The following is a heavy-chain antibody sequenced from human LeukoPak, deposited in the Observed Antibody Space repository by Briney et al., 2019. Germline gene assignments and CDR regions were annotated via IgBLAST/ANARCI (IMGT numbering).Heavy chain of an antibody. J-gene: IGHJ5*02. Sequence: PGESLKISCQGSGSSFTSYWIGWVRQLPGKGLEWMGIIYPGDSDTRYSPSFQGQVTISADKSISTAYLQWSSLKASDTAMYYCARHSYYDILTGYYPTGFDPWGQGTLVTVSS. CDR2: IYPGDSDT. V-gene: IGHV5-51*01. D-gene: IGHD3-9*01. CDR1: GSSFTSYW. CDR3: ARHSYYDILTGYYPTGFDP.